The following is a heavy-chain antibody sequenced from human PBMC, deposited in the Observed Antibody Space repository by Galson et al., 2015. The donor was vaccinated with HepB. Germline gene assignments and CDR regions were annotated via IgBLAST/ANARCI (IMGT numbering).Heavy chain of an antibody. CDR3: ARNPTSYDDYNMDV. J-gene: IGHJ6*02. CDR1: GFSFMSHS. CDR2: ISPGGTE. V-gene: IGHV3-48*01. D-gene: IGHD3-3*01. Sequence: SLRLSCAASGFSFMSHSMNWVRHSPGKGLEWLAYISPGGTEYYADSARGRLTISRENVKKSMDLHMSSLRVQGTGVYYCARNPTSYDDYNMDVWGQGTTVTVS.